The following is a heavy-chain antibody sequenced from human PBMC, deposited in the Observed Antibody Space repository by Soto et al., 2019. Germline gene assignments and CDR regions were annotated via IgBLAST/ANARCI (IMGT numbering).Heavy chain of an antibody. J-gene: IGHJ5*02. Sequence: QVQLVQSGAEVKKPGASVKVSCKASGYTFTSYGISWVRQAPGQGLEWMGWISAYNGNTNYAQKLQGRVTMTTDTSTSKADMELRSLRSDDTAVYYCARELGLSKLRLGWFDPWGQGTLVTVSS. CDR1: GYTFTSYG. V-gene: IGHV1-18*01. CDR2: ISAYNGNT. D-gene: IGHD3-16*01. CDR3: ARELGLSKLRLGWFDP.